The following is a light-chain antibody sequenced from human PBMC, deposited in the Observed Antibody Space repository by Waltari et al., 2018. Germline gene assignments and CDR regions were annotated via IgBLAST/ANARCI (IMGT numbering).Light chain of an antibody. CDR2: RVS. CDR1: QSLVHSEGVTY. J-gene: IGKJ1*01. Sequence: DVVMTQSPLSLPVTLGQPASISCRSSQSLVHSEGVTYLNWFQHRPGQSPRRLLYRVSDRDSGVPDRFSGSGSGTDFTLKISRVEAEDVGLYYCMQATHWPWTFGQGTEVEIK. CDR3: MQATHWPWT. V-gene: IGKV2-30*02.